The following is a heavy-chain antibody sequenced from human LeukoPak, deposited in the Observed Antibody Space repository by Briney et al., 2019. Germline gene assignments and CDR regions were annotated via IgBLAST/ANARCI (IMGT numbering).Heavy chain of an antibody. Sequence: SETLSLTCTVSGGSISSYYWSWLRQPAGKGLEWLGRIYTSGSTNYNPSLKSRVTMSVDTSKNHFSLELSSVTAADTAVYYCARDLTYYYDSGGYSATGYYYYGMDVWGQGTTVTVSS. D-gene: IGHD3-22*01. V-gene: IGHV4-4*07. CDR2: IYTSGST. CDR1: GGSISSYY. CDR3: ARDLTYYYDSGGYSATGYYYYGMDV. J-gene: IGHJ6*02.